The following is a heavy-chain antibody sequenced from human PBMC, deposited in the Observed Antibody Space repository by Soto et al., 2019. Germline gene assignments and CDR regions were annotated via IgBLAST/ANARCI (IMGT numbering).Heavy chain of an antibody. J-gene: IGHJ6*02. V-gene: IGHV3-30*03. CDR3: ASDLVGASDSYGLDV. D-gene: IGHD1-26*01. CDR1: GFTFSNYG. CDR2: ISDDGSNK. Sequence: GGSLRLSCAASGFTFSNYGMHWVRQAPGKGLEWVAFISDDGSNKYYADSVRGRFIISRDNSKNRLYLQMNSLRAEDTAVYYCASDLVGASDSYGLDVWGQGTPVTVSS.